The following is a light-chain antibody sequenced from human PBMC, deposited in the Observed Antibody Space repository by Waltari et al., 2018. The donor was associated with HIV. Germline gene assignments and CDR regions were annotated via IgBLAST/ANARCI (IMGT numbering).Light chain of an antibody. J-gene: IGKJ1*01. CDR1: QSVSSN. V-gene: IGKV3-15*01. Sequence: EIVMTQSPATLSVSPGERATLSCRASQSVSSNLAWYQQKPGKAPRLLIYGASIRATGIPARFSCSGSGTEFTLTISSLQSEDFAVYYCQQYNNWLRTFGQGTKVEIK. CDR3: QQYNNWLRT. CDR2: GAS.